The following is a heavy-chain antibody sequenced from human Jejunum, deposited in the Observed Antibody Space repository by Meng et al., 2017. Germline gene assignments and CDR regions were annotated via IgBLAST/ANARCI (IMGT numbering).Heavy chain of an antibody. CDR3: ARQFNYDYWSGSSSYYFDY. CDR2: VYHSGTT. J-gene: IGHJ4*02. CDR1: GGSINIHY. D-gene: IGHD3-3*01. Sequence: SETLSLTCTVSGGSINIHYWGWIRQPPGKGLEWIGHVYHSGTTNYNPSLKSRVTMSIDTSKSQFSLILNSVTAADTAVYYCARQFNYDYWSGSSSYYFDYWGQGTLVTVSS. V-gene: IGHV4-59*11.